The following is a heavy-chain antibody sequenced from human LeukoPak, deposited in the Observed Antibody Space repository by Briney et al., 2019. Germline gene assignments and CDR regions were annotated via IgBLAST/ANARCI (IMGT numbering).Heavy chain of an antibody. Sequence: PSETLSLTCTVSGGSISSSSYYWGWIRQPPGKGLEWIGSIYYSGSTYYNPSLKSRVTISVDTSKNQFSLKLSSVTAADTAVYYCASDSSGYYSGGYYFDYWGQGTLVTVSS. D-gene: IGHD3-22*01. V-gene: IGHV4-39*07. J-gene: IGHJ4*02. CDR1: GGSISSSSYY. CDR2: IYYSGST. CDR3: ASDSSGYYSGGYYFDY.